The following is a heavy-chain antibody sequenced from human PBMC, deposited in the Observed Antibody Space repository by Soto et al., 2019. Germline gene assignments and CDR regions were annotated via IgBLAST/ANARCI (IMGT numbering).Heavy chain of an antibody. V-gene: IGHV3-23*01. CDR3: AKLAAFYGDSFFDQ. CDR2: ISGSGVSR. D-gene: IGHD4-17*01. CDR1: GFTFRDYA. Sequence: GGSLRLSCAASGFTFRDYAMSWVRQAPGKGLEWVSGISGSGVSRYYTDSVEGRFTVSRDNSKDTLDLQLSSLRVDDTAVYYCAKLAAFYGDSFFDQWGQGTLVTVSS. J-gene: IGHJ4*02.